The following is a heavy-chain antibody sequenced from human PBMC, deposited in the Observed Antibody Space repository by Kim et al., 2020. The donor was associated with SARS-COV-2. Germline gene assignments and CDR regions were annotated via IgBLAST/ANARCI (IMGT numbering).Heavy chain of an antibody. Sequence: GGTNSTPSLRRRVTISVETSKNQFPLKRSSVTAADTAGYYCARGFDYWGQGTLVTVSS. J-gene: IGHJ4*02. CDR3: ARGFDY. CDR2: GGT. V-gene: IGHV4-59*09.